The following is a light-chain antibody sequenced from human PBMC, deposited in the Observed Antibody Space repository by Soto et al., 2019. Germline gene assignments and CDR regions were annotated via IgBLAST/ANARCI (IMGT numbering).Light chain of an antibody. V-gene: IGLV2-8*01. CDR3: TSYGSSSTLI. CDR1: SSDVGSYNY. J-gene: IGLJ2*01. CDR2: DVS. Sequence: QSALTQPPSASGSPGQSVTISCTGTSSDVGSYNYVSWYQQHPGKAPKLLIYDVSKRPSGVPDRFSGSKSGNTASLTVSGLQAEDEADYYCTSYGSSSTLIFGGGTKLTVL.